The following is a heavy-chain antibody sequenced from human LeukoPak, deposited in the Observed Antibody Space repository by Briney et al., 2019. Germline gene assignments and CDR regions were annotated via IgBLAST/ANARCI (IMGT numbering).Heavy chain of an antibody. CDR3: TRDPRGSYMDYFDY. CDR2: IRTKSYGGTT. V-gene: IGHV3-49*04. D-gene: IGHD1-26*01. CDR1: GFTFSSYG. Sequence: PGGSLRLSCAASGFTFSSYGMHWVRQAPGKGLKWVGFIRTKSYGGTTEYAASVKGRFSISRDDFKSIAYLQMNSLKTEDTAVYYCTRDPRGSYMDYFDYWGQGTQVTVSS. J-gene: IGHJ4*02.